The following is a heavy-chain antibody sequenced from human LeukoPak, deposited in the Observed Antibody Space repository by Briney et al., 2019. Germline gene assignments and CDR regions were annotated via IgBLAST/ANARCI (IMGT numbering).Heavy chain of an antibody. D-gene: IGHD2-8*01. V-gene: IGHV4-34*01. CDR1: GGSFSGYY. CDR2: INHSGST. J-gene: IGHJ4*02. Sequence: SETLSLTCAVYGGSFSGYYWSWIRQPPGKGLEWIGEINHSGSTNYNPSLKSRVTISVDTSKNQFSLKLSSVTAADTAVYYCARVPSMYTNGVCFNGPFDYWGQGTLVTVSS. CDR3: ARVPSMYTNGVCFNGPFDY.